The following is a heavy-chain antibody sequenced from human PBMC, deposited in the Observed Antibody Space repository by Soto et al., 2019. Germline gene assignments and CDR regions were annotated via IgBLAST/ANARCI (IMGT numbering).Heavy chain of an antibody. J-gene: IGHJ3*02. D-gene: IGHD3-16*01. V-gene: IGHV1-69*01. CDR1: GGTFSSYA. Sequence: QVQLVQSGAEVKKPGSSVKVSCKASGGTFSSYAISWVRQAPGQGLEWMGGIIPIFGTANYAQKFQGRVTIETEESKRRDYAVLSSLRSEDPAVYYWAQWGGDAFDIWGQGTMVTVSS. CDR2: IIPIFGTA. CDR3: AQWGGDAFDI.